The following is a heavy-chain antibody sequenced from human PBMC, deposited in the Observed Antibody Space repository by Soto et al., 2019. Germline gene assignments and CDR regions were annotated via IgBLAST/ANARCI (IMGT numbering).Heavy chain of an antibody. J-gene: IGHJ6*02. CDR1: GLSLSNARMG. Sequence: SDPTLVNHTETLRLTCTVYGLSLSNARMGVSWIRQPPGKALEWLAHIFSNDEKSYSTSLKSRLTISKDTSKSQVVLTMTNMDPVDTATYYCARIRRYSRSWSPHYGMDVWGQGTTVTVSS. V-gene: IGHV2-26*01. CDR2: IFSNDEK. D-gene: IGHD6-13*01. CDR3: ARIRRYSRSWSPHYGMDV.